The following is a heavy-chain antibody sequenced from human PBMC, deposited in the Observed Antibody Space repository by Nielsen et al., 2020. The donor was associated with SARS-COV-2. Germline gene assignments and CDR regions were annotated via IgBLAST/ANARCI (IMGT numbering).Heavy chain of an antibody. CDR1: GFTFSSYS. V-gene: IGHV3-48*02. Sequence: GESLKISCAASGFTFSSYSMNWVRQAPGKGLEWVSYISSSSSTIYYADSVKGRFTISRDNAKNSLYLQMNSLRDEDTAVYYCARLANPLLVYYMDVWGKGTTVTVSS. J-gene: IGHJ6*03. D-gene: IGHD2-15*01. CDR3: ARLANPLLVYYMDV. CDR2: ISSSSSTI.